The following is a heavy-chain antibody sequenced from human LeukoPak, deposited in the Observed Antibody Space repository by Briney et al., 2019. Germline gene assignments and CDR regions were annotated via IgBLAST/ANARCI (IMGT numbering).Heavy chain of an antibody. D-gene: IGHD3-16*01. CDR1: GGSISSGGYY. CDR2: IYHSGST. CDR3: ARGRPGGFPYYFDY. Sequence: SQTLSLTCTVSGGSISSGGYYWSWIRQPPGKGLEWIGYIYHSGSTYYNPSLKSRVTISVDRSKNQFSLKLSSVTAADTAVYYCARGRPGGFPYYFDYWGQGTLVTVSS. V-gene: IGHV4-30-2*01. J-gene: IGHJ4*02.